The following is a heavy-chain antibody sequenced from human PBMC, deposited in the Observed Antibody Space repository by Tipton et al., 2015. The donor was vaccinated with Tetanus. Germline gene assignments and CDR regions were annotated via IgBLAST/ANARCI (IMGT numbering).Heavy chain of an antibody. CDR1: GDSVSSPDYY. D-gene: IGHD3-10*01. CDR3: ARDRCSTWSEGYKSNGMDV. Sequence: LRLSCTVSGDSVSSPDYYWSWIRQPPGKGLEWLGFIYYSGTSHLNPSLKSRLALSVDSPRNQFSLKLTSVTSADTAVYYCARDRCSTWSEGYKSNGMDVWVQRTTVTLSS. CDR2: IYYSGTS. J-gene: IGHJ6*02. V-gene: IGHV4-30-4*01.